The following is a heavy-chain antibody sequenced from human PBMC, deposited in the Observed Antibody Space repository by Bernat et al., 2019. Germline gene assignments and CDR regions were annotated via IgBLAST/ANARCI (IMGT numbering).Heavy chain of an antibody. J-gene: IGHJ6*02. D-gene: IGHD3-9*01. V-gene: IGHV3-33*01. Sequence: QVQLVESGGGVVQPGRSLRLSCAASGLTFSSYGMHWVRQAPGKGLEWVAVIWYDGSNKYYADSVKGRFTISRDNSKNTLYLQMNSLRAEDTAVYYCARDILPGYYPYYYYGMDVWGQGTTVTVSS. CDR2: IWYDGSNK. CDR3: ARDILPGYYPYYYYGMDV. CDR1: GLTFSSYG.